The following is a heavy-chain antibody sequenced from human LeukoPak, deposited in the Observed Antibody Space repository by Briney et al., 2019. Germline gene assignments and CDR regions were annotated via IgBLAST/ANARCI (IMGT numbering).Heavy chain of an antibody. V-gene: IGHV4-30-4*08. CDR3: ARELSDFWTGQGNYFDY. CDR1: GGSISSGDYY. D-gene: IGHD3-3*01. CDR2: IYYSGST. J-gene: IGHJ4*02. Sequence: PSETLSLTCTVSGGSISSGDYYWSRIRQPPGKGLEWIGYIYYSGSTYYNPSLKSRVTISVDTSKNQFSLKLSSVTAADTAVYYCARELSDFWTGQGNYFDYWGQGTLVAVSS.